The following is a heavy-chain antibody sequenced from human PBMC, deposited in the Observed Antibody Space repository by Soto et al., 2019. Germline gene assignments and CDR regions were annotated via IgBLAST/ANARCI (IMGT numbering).Heavy chain of an antibody. D-gene: IGHD3-16*01. CDR1: GGSISSYY. Sequence: PSETLSLTCTVSGGSISSYYWSWIRQPAGKGLEWIGRIYTSGSTNYNPSLKSRVTMSVDTSKNQFSLKLSSVTAADTAVYYCARDHRGSPYYYYGMGVWGQGTTVTVSS. J-gene: IGHJ6*02. V-gene: IGHV4-4*07. CDR2: IYTSGST. CDR3: ARDHRGSPYYYYGMGV.